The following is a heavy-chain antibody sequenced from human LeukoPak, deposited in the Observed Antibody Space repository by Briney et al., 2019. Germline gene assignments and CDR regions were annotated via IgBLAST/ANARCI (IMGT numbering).Heavy chain of an antibody. D-gene: IGHD3-3*01. CDR2: ISYDGSNK. V-gene: IGHV3-30*04. CDR3: ARSARLMKGVVEVTALDD. J-gene: IGHJ4*02. CDR1: GFTFSSYA. Sequence: GGSLRLSCAASGFTFSSYAMHWVRQAPGKGLEWVAVISYDGSNKYYADSVKGRFTISRDNSKNTLYLQMNSLRAEDTAVYYCARSARLMKGVVEVTALDDWGQGTLVTVSS.